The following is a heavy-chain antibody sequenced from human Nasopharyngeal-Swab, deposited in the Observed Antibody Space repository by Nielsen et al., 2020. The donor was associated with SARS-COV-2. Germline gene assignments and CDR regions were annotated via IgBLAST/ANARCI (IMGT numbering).Heavy chain of an antibody. J-gene: IGHJ4*02. Sequence: GESLKISCAASGFTFSDYGLHWVRQAPGKGLEWVAFTRYDGSNKFYADSVKGRFTISRDNSKNTLYLQMNSLRPEDTAVYYCAKEWTEYYDGSGPIDYWGQGTLVTVSS. CDR3: AKEWTEYYDGSGPIDY. D-gene: IGHD3-22*01. CDR2: TRYDGSNK. V-gene: IGHV3-30*02. CDR1: GFTFSDYG.